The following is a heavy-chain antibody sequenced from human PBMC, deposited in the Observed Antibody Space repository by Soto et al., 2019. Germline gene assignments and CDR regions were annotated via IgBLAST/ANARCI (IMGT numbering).Heavy chain of an antibody. J-gene: IGHJ4*02. Sequence: VQLLESGGGLVQPGGSLRLSCAASGFTSSNYAMTWVRQAPGKGLEWVSGISGSGASTYYAASVKGRFTISRDNSKNTSYLQMNSLRAEDTAVYYCAKGHDYGILTKFDYWGQGTLVTVSS. CDR1: GFTSSNYA. CDR3: AKGHDYGILTKFDY. V-gene: IGHV3-23*01. D-gene: IGHD3-9*01. CDR2: ISGSGAST.